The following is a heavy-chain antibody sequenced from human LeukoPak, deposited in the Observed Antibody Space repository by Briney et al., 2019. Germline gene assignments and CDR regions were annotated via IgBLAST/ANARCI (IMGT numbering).Heavy chain of an antibody. CDR3: ARAGVWDYSDSSGYHNAAFDI. V-gene: IGHV1-2*02. CDR2: INPSSGGT. Sequence: GASVKVSCKASGYTFTDYYMHWVRQAPGQGLEWMGWINPSSGGTNYAQKFQGRVTVTRDTSISTAYMDLSRLRSDDTAVYYCARAGVWDYSDSSGYHNAAFDIWGQGTTVTVSS. D-gene: IGHD3-22*01. J-gene: IGHJ3*02. CDR1: GYTFTDYY.